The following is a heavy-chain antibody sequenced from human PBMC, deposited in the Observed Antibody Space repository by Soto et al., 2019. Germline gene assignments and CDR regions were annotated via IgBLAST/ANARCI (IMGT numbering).Heavy chain of an antibody. CDR2: IYYSGST. CDR1: GGSISSYY. CDR3: ARLLFVYDSSSWYGYYYYMDV. Sequence: SETLSLTCTVSGGSISSYYWSWIRQPPGKGLEWIGYIYYSGSTNYNPSLKSRVTISVDTSKNQFSLKLSSVTAADTAVYYCARLLFVYDSSSWYGYYYYMDVWGKGTTVTVSS. V-gene: IGHV4-59*08. J-gene: IGHJ6*03. D-gene: IGHD6-13*01.